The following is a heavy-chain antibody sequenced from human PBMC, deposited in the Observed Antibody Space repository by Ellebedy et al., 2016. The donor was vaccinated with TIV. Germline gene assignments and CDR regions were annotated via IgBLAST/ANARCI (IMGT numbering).Heavy chain of an antibody. V-gene: IGHV3-73*01. D-gene: IGHD1-7*01. J-gene: IGHJ4*02. CDR2: IRTKSNDYAT. Sequence: GESLKISXEASGFNFSASAMQWVRQASGKGPEWVGRIRTKSNDYATEYGGSVKGRFTISRDDSTNTAFLQMNRLKIEDTAVYFCTSTSNWNYGYWGQGTLVNVSS. CDR3: TSTSNWNYGY. CDR1: GFNFSASA.